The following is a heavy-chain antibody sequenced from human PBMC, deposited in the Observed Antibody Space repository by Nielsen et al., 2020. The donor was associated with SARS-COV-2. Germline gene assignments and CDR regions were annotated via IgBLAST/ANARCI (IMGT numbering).Heavy chain of an antibody. V-gene: IGHV4-31*02. CDR3: ARGVHYDILTGYYRDYYYYGMDV. Sequence: WIRQPPGKGLEWIGYIYYSGSTYYNPSLKSRVTISVDTSKNQFSLKLSSVTAADTAVYYCARGVHYDILTGYYRDYYYYGMDVWGQGTTVTVSS. D-gene: IGHD3-9*01. J-gene: IGHJ6*02. CDR2: IYYSGST.